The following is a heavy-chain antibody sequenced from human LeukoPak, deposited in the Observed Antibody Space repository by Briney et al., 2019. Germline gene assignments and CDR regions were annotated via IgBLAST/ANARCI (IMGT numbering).Heavy chain of an antibody. V-gene: IGHV4-4*07. CDR1: GDSISSYF. CDR3: ARDSMVRGVTDDY. J-gene: IGHJ4*02. Sequence: SETLSLTCTVSGDSISSYFWNWIRQPAGKGLEWIGRTHISGSTNYNPSLKSRVTISVDTSKNQFSLKLSSVTAADTAVYYCARDSMVRGVTDDYWGQGTLVTVSS. D-gene: IGHD3-10*01. CDR2: THISGST.